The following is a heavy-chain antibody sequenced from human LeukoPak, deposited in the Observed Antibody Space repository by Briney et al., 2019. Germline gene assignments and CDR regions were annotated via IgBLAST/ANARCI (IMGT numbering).Heavy chain of an antibody. J-gene: IGHJ5*02. D-gene: IGHD3-10*01. CDR1: GGSISSGDYY. CDR3: ARGVRSGSYYNLPHWFDP. CDR2: IYYSGST. V-gene: IGHV4-30-4*01. Sequence: SETLSLTCTVSGGSISSGDYYWSWIRQPPGKGLEWIGYIYYSGSTYYNPSLKSRVTISVDTSKNQFSLKLSSVTAADTAVYYCARGVRSGSYYNLPHWFDPWGQGTLVTVSS.